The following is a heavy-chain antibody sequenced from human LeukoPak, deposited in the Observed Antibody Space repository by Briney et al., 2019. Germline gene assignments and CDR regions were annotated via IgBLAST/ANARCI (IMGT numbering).Heavy chain of an antibody. CDR3: ASTPDFWSGYYFDY. Sequence: ASVKVSCKASGGTFSSYAISWVRQAPGQGLEWMGGIIPIFGTANYAQKFQGRVTITADESTSTAYMELSSLRSEDTAVYYCASTPDFWSGYYFDYWGQGTLVTVFS. CDR2: IIPIFGTA. V-gene: IGHV1-69*13. D-gene: IGHD3-3*01. CDR1: GGTFSSYA. J-gene: IGHJ4*02.